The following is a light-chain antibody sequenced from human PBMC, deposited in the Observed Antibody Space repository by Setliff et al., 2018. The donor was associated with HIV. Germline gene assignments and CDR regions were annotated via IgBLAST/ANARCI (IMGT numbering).Light chain of an antibody. CDR1: SSDVGSYNY. J-gene: IGLJ1*01. V-gene: IGLV2-14*03. CDR3: SSYTSSSPPYV. CDR2: DVS. Sequence: ALTQPASVSGFPGQSITISCTGSSSDVGSYNYVSWYQQHPGKAPKLMISDVSKRPSGVSNRFSGSKSGNTASLTISGLQAEDEADYYCSSYTSSSPPYVFGTGTKVTVL.